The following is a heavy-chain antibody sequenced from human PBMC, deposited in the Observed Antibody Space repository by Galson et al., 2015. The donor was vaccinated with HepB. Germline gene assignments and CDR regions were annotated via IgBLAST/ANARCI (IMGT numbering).Heavy chain of an antibody. CDR3: TREASDWYNDF. CDR2: INRDGSST. CDR1: GFTFSSYW. J-gene: IGHJ4*02. Sequence: SLRLSCAASGFTFSSYWMNWVRQVPGKGLVWVSRINRDGSSTNYADSVKGRFTISRDNAKNTLYLQMNSLRAEDTAVYYCTREASDWYNDFWGQGTLVTVSS. V-gene: IGHV3-74*01. D-gene: IGHD2-21*02.